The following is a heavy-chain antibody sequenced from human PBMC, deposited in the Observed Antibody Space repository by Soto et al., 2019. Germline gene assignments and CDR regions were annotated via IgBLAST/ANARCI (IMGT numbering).Heavy chain of an antibody. CDR1: GFTFDDYA. Sequence: EVQMVESGGGFIQPGRSLGLSCAASGFTFDDYAMHWVRRVPGRGLEWVSSITWNGNVIGYADSVKGRFTVSRDNAKNSLYLQTSDLRPEDTALYYCAKGGPAAFCAGGRCYFDSWGQGSPVTVTS. V-gene: IGHV3-9*01. CDR2: ITWNGNVI. D-gene: IGHD2-8*02. J-gene: IGHJ4*03. CDR3: AKGGPAAFCAGGRCYFDS.